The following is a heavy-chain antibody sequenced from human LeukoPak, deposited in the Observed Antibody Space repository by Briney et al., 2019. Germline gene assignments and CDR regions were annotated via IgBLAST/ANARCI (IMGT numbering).Heavy chain of an antibody. D-gene: IGHD5-12*01. J-gene: IGHJ4*02. CDR3: ARGRDIVPDFDY. CDR2: IGTAGDT. V-gene: IGHV3-13*04. Sequence: PGGSLRLSCAASGFTFSSYDMHWVSQATGKGLEWVSAIGTAGDTYYPGSVKGRFTISRENAKNSLYLQMNSLRAGDTAVYYCARGRDIVPDFDYWGQGTLVTVSS. CDR1: GFTFSSYD.